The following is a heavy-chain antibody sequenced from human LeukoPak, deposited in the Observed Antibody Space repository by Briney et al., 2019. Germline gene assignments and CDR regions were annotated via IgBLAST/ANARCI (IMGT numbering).Heavy chain of an antibody. Sequence: GGSLRLSCAASGFTVSSNYMSWVRQAPGKGLEWVSAISGSGGSTYYADSVKGRFTISRDNSKNTLYLQMNSLRAEDTAVYYCAKGLEWELLPIDPWGQGTLVTVSS. CDR2: ISGSGGST. D-gene: IGHD1-26*01. CDR1: GFTVSSNY. V-gene: IGHV3-23*01. J-gene: IGHJ5*02. CDR3: AKGLEWELLPIDP.